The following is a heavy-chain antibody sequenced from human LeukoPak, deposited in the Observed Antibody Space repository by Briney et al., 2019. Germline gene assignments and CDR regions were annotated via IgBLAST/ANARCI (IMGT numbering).Heavy chain of an antibody. V-gene: IGHV4-34*01. J-gene: IGHJ4*02. CDR2: INHSGST. CDR1: GGSFSGYY. D-gene: IGHD3-10*01. CDR3: AREKPLLWFGESQALDY. Sequence: SETLSLTCAVYGGSFSGYYWSWIRQPPGKGLEWIREINHSGSTNYNPSLKSRVTISVDTSKNQFSLKLSSVTAADTAVYYCAREKPLLWFGESQALDYWGQGTLVTVSS.